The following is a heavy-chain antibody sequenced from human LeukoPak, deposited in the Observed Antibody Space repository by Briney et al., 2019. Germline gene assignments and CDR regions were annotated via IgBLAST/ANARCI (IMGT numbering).Heavy chain of an antibody. V-gene: IGHV3-21*01. J-gene: IGHJ4*02. CDR1: GFTFSSYS. CDR3: ARADYDSSGNFDY. CDR2: ISSSSTYI. D-gene: IGHD3-22*01. Sequence: GGPLRLSCAASGFTFSSYSMNWVRQAPGKGLEWVSSISSSSTYIYYADPVQGRFTIYRDNATNSLHLQMNRLRADDPAVYYCARADYDSSGNFDYWGQGTLVTVSS.